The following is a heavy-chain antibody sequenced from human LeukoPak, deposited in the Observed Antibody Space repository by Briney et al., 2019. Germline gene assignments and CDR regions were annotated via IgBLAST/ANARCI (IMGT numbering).Heavy chain of an antibody. V-gene: IGHV4-34*01. CDR1: GGSFSGYY. CDR3: AGGPLMVRGAFDP. J-gene: IGHJ5*02. CDR2: INHSGST. D-gene: IGHD3-10*01. Sequence: SETLSLTCAVYGGSFSGYYWSWIRQPPGKGLEWIGEINHSGSTNYNPSLKSRVTISVDTSKNQFSLKLSSVTGADTAVYYCAGGPLMVRGAFDPWGQGTLVTVSS.